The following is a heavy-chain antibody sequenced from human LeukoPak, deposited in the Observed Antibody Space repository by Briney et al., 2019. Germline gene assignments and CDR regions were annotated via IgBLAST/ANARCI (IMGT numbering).Heavy chain of an antibody. D-gene: IGHD3-16*01. J-gene: IGHJ4*02. V-gene: IGHV4-59*01. CDR2: IYYTGST. CDR3: ARDLSGGAHLFDY. CDR1: GGSISSYY. Sequence: SETLSLTCAVSGGSISSYYWSWIRQPPGKGLEWIGYIYYTGSTNYNPSLKSRVTISVDTSKNQFSLKLSSVTAADTAVYYCARDLSGGAHLFDYWGQGTLVTVSS.